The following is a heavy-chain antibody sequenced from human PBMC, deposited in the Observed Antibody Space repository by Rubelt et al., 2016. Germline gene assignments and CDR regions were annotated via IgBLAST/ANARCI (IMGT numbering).Heavy chain of an antibody. V-gene: IGHV4-38-2*02. Sequence: QVQLQESGPGLVKPSETLSLTCTVSGYSISSGYYWGWIRQPPGKGLEWIGSIYHSGSTYYNPSLKSRVTISVDTSKNQFSRKRSSVTAADTAVYYCASADYDFWSGSDRNWFDPWGQGTLVTVSS. CDR3: ASADYDFWSGSDRNWFDP. D-gene: IGHD3-3*01. CDR2: IYHSGST. J-gene: IGHJ5*02. CDR1: GYSISSGYY.